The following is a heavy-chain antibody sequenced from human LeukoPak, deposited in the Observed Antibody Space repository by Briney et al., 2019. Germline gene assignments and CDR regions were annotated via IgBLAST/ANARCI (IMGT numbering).Heavy chain of an antibody. CDR3: ARMGSMSLLLGGFDY. D-gene: IGHD2-15*01. CDR1: GYSIGSGYY. CDR2: IYHSSGT. V-gene: IGHV4-38-2*01. Sequence: SETLSLTCAVSGYSIGSGYYWGWLRPPPGKGLEWIGIIYHSSGTYYNPSLKSRVTISVDTSKNQFSLKLSSVAAADTAVYYCARMGSMSLLLGGFDYWGQGTLVTVSS. J-gene: IGHJ4*02.